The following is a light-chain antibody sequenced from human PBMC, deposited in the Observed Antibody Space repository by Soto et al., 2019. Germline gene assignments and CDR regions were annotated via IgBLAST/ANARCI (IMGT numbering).Light chain of an antibody. Sequence: EIVLTQSPGTLSLSPGERATLSCRASQSVSSSYLAWYQQKPGQAPRLLIYGASSRATGIPDRFSGSGSGTGFNLTISRLEPEDFAVYYCQQYGSSGWTFGQGTKVEIK. CDR3: QQYGSSGWT. CDR1: QSVSSSY. V-gene: IGKV3-20*01. J-gene: IGKJ1*01. CDR2: GAS.